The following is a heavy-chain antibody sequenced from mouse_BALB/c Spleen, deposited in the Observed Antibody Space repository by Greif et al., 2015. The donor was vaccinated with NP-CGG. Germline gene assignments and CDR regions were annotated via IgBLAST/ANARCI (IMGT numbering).Heavy chain of an antibody. D-gene: IGHD1-1*01. V-gene: IGHV5-17*02. J-gene: IGHJ4*01. Sequence: EVMLVESGGGLVQPGGSRKLSCAASGFTFSSFGMHWVRQAPEKGLEWVAYISSGSSTIYYADTVKGRFTISRDNPKNTLFLQMTSLRSEDTAMYHCAGTTVVAYYAMDYWGQGTSVTVSS. CDR2: ISSGSSTI. CDR3: AGTTVVAYYAMDY. CDR1: GFTFSSFG.